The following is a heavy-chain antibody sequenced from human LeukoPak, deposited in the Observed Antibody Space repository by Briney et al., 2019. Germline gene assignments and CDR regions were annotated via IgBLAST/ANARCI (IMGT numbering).Heavy chain of an antibody. CDR1: GFTFSSYA. J-gene: IGHJ4*02. CDR3: AKDPMYYYDSSGYPYYFDY. V-gene: IGHV3-23*01. CDR2: ISGSGGST. Sequence: GGSLRLSCAASGFTFSSYAMSWVRQAPGKGLEWVSAISGSGGSTYYADSVKGRFTISRDNSKNTLYLQMNCLRAEDTAVYYCAKDPMYYYDSSGYPYYFDYWGQGTLVTVSS. D-gene: IGHD3-22*01.